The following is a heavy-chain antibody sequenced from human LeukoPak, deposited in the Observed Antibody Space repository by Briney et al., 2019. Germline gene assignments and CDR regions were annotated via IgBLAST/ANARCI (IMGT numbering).Heavy chain of an antibody. CDR1: GFIFSSNT. Sequence: GGSLRLSCVVSGFIFSSNTMTWVRQAPGKGLEWVANIKEDGREKHYVDSVKCRSTISRDNAKNSLYLQMNSLRAEDTAVYYCATGGRRYYADWGQGTLVTVSS. V-gene: IGHV3-7*01. CDR3: ATGGRRYYAD. CDR2: IKEDGREK. D-gene: IGHD1-26*01. J-gene: IGHJ4*02.